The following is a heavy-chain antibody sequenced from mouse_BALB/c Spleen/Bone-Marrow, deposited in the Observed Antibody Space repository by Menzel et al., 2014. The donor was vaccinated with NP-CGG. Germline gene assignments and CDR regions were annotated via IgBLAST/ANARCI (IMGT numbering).Heavy chain of an antibody. Sequence: EVHLVESGGGLVQPGGSRKLSCAASGFTFSSFAMHWVRQAPEKGLEWVAYISSGSSTIYYADTVMGRFTISRDNPKNALLLKMTSLRSEVSSMYYCARSGSSSGSFDYWGQGTTLTVSA. CDR2: ISSGSSTI. CDR1: GFTFSSFA. V-gene: IGHV5-17*02. CDR3: ARSGSSSGSFDY. J-gene: IGHJ2*01. D-gene: IGHD1-1*01.